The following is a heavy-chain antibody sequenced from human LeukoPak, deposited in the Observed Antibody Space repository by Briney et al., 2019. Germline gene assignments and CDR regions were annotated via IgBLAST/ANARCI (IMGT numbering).Heavy chain of an antibody. Sequence: PSETLSLTCAVSGGSISSSNWWSWVRQPPGKGLEWIGEIYHSGSTNYNPSLKSRVTISVDKSKNQFSLKLSSVTAADTAVYYCARVPIAAAGSEVYYFDYWGQGTLVTVSS. V-gene: IGHV4-4*02. CDR3: ARVPIAAAGSEVYYFDY. D-gene: IGHD6-13*01. CDR2: IYHSGST. CDR1: GGSISSSNW. J-gene: IGHJ4*02.